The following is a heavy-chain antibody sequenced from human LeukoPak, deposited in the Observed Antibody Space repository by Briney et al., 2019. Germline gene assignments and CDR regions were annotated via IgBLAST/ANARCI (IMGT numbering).Heavy chain of an antibody. CDR1: GGSFSGYY. Sequence: SETLSLTCAVYGGSFSGYYWSWIRQPPGKGLEWIGEINHSGSTNYNPSLKSRVTISVDTSKNQFSLKLSSVTAADTAVYYCVMVRGVMDWFDPWGQGTLVTVSS. V-gene: IGHV4-34*01. CDR3: VMVRGVMDWFDP. J-gene: IGHJ5*02. D-gene: IGHD3-10*01. CDR2: INHSGST.